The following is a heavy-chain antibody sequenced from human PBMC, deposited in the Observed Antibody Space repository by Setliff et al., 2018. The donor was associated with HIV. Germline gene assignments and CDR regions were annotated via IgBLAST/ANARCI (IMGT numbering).Heavy chain of an antibody. V-gene: IGHV4-39*01. J-gene: IGHJ3*02. D-gene: IGHD3-3*01. Sequence: PSETLSLTCTVSGGSFTSRSYYWGWIRQPPGKGLEWIGSILYSGITYYNPSLKSRVTISVDTSKNQFSLNLTSVTAADTAVYYCARSKTFYDFWGGYYTHGAFKIWGLGTXXXVSS. CDR3: ARSKTFYDFWGGYYTHGAFKI. CDR1: GGSFTSRSYY. CDR2: ILYSGIT.